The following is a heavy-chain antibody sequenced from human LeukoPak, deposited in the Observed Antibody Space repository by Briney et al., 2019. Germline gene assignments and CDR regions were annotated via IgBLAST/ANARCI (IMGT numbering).Heavy chain of an antibody. CDR3: ARQYYDILTGYFAYYFDY. V-gene: IGHV3-23*01. CDR1: GFTFSSYA. D-gene: IGHD3-9*01. J-gene: IGHJ4*02. CDR2: ISGSGGST. Sequence: GGSLRLSCAASGFTFSSYAMSWVRQAPGKGLEWVSAISGSGGSTYYADSVKGRFTISRDNSKNTLYLQMNSLRAEDTAVYYCARQYYDILTGYFAYYFDYWGQGTLVTVSS.